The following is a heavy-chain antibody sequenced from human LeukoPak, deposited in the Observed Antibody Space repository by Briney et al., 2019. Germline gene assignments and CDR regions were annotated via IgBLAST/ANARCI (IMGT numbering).Heavy chain of an antibody. D-gene: IGHD3-3*01. J-gene: IGHJ3*02. V-gene: IGHV4-34*01. CDR1: GGSFSGYY. CDR3: ARGFRLRFLEWLLYGDAFDI. Sequence: SKTLSLTCAVYGGSFSGYYWSWLRQPPGKGLEWIGEINHSGSTNYNPSLKSRVTISVDTSKNQFSLKLSSVTAADTAVYYCARGFRLRFLEWLLYGDAFDIWGQGTMVTVSS. CDR2: INHSGST.